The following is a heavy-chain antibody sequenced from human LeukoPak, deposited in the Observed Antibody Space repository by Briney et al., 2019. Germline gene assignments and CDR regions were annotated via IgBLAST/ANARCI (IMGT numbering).Heavy chain of an antibody. CDR1: GGSFSGYY. Sequence: SETLSLTCAVYGGSFSGYYWSWIRQPPGKGLEWIGEINHSGSTNYNPSLKSRVTISVDTSKNQYSLKLSSVTAADTAVYYCARTITFGGVIRNYFDYWGQGTLVTVSS. CDR2: INHSGST. CDR3: ARTITFGGVIRNYFDY. D-gene: IGHD3-16*02. V-gene: IGHV4-34*01. J-gene: IGHJ4*02.